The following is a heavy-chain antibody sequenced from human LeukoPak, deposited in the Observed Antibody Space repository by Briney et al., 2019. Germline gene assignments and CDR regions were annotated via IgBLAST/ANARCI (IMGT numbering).Heavy chain of an antibody. CDR1: GGSFSGYY. Sequence: SETLSLTCAVYGGSFSGYYWSWIRQPPGKGLEWIGEINHSGSTNYNPSLKSRVTISVDTSKNQFSLKLSSVTAADTAAYYCARSHSSGWYGANFDYWGQGTLVTVSS. CDR3: ARSHSSGWYGANFDY. CDR2: INHSGST. J-gene: IGHJ4*02. D-gene: IGHD6-19*01. V-gene: IGHV4-34*01.